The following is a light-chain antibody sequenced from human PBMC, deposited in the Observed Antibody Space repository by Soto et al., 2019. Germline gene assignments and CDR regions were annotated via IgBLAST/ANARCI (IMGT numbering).Light chain of an antibody. J-gene: IGKJ2*01. V-gene: IGKV3-15*01. Sequence: EIVMTQSPATLSVSPGERATLSCSASQSVRTNLAWYQLKPGQSPRLLIYRASTRATGIPARPSGRWSGTGFIRTISNLQYEYLAVYDVQQYDTLPLSFGQGTKLEIK. CDR3: QQYDTLPLS. CDR2: RAS. CDR1: QSVRTN.